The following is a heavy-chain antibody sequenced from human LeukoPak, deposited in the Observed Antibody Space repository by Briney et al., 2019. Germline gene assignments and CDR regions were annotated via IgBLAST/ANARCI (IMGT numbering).Heavy chain of an antibody. CDR2: ISGSGGST. V-gene: IGHV3-23*01. CDR1: GFTFSSYA. D-gene: IGHD3-22*01. CDR3: AKDLESYYDSSGYPTGGTDY. Sequence: GGSLRLSCAASGFTFSSYAMSWVHQAPGKGLEWVSAISGSGGSTYYADSVKGRFTISRDNSKNTLYLQMNSLRAEDTAVYYCAKDLESYYDSSGYPTGGTDYWGQGTLVTVSS. J-gene: IGHJ4*02.